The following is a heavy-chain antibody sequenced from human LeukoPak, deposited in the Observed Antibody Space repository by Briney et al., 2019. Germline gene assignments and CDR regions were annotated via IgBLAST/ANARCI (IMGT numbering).Heavy chain of an antibody. CDR3: VKGRVSEDGLDF. CDR1: GFTFSRSA. Sequence: GGSLRLSCAASGFTFSRSAMTWVRQTPGKGLDWVSSISTSGNTYYADSVKGRFTISRDNSKNMLYLQMNSLRAEDTAVYYCVKGRVSEDGLDFWGQGTLVTVSS. CDR2: ISTSGNT. J-gene: IGHJ4*02. V-gene: IGHV3-23*01. D-gene: IGHD2-8*01.